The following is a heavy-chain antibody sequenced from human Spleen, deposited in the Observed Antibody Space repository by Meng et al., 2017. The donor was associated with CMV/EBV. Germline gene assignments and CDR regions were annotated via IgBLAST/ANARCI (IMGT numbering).Heavy chain of an antibody. CDR3: AKDRSYYYYYGMDV. Sequence: GGSLRLSCAASGFTFSSYAMHWVRRAPGKGLEWVAVISYDGSNKYYADSVKGRFTISRDNSKNTLYLQMNSLRAEDTAVYYCAKDRSYYYYYGMDVWGQGTAVTVS. CDR2: ISYDGSNK. V-gene: IGHV3-30-3*01. J-gene: IGHJ6*02. CDR1: GFTFSSYA.